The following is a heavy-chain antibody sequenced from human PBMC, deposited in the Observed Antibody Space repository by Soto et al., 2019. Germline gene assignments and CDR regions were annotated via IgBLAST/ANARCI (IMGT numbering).Heavy chain of an antibody. Sequence: EVQLLESGGGLVQPGGSLRLSCAASGFTFSSYAMSWVRQAPGKGLEWVSAISGSGGSTYYADSVKGRFTISRDNSKNTRYLQMNSLRAEDTAVYYCATLGWGCTNGVCYKDDYWGQGTLVTVSS. J-gene: IGHJ4*02. V-gene: IGHV3-23*01. CDR3: ATLGWGCTNGVCYKDDY. CDR1: GFTFSSYA. CDR2: ISGSGGST. D-gene: IGHD2-8*01.